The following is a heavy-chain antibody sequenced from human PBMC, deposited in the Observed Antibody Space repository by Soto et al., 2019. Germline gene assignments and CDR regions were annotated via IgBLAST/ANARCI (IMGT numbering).Heavy chain of an antibody. CDR2: ISYDGSNK. D-gene: IGHD6-19*01. J-gene: IGHJ6*02. Sequence: GSLRRSCAASGFTFSSYAMHWVRQAPGKGLEWVAVISYDGSNKYYADSVKGRFTISRDNSKNTLYLQMNSLRAEDTAVYYCARDLGWLDPYYGMDVWGQGTTVTVSS. CDR3: ARDLGWLDPYYGMDV. V-gene: IGHV3-30-3*01. CDR1: GFTFSSYA.